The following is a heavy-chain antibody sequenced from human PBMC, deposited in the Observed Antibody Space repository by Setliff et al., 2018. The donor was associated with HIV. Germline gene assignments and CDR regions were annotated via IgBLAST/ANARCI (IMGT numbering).Heavy chain of an antibody. J-gene: IGHJ5*01. CDR1: GGSINSHY. Sequence: SETLSLTCTVSGGSINSHYWSWIRQPPGKGLEYIGYIYFTGITNYNPSLQGRVTISIDTTKKQLFLRVRSVTAADTAVYYCARGGYSSKWYSWFDPWGQGTLVTVSS. D-gene: IGHD2-2*01. CDR3: ARGGYSSKWYSWFDP. CDR2: IYFTGIT. V-gene: IGHV4-59*11.